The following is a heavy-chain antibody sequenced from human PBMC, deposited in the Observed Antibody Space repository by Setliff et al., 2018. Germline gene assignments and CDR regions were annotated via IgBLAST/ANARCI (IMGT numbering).Heavy chain of an antibody. CDR2: IWDDGGNK. J-gene: IGHJ3*01. Sequence: PGGSLRLSCAASGFTFSTYRMHWVRQAPGKGLEWVAVIWDDGGNKYHADSVKGRVTISRDNSKNTLYLQMSSLRAEDTAIYYCARDTSGRDALDVWGQGTTVTVSS. CDR3: ARDTSGRDALDV. D-gene: IGHD3-10*01. CDR1: GFTFSTYR. V-gene: IGHV3-33*08.